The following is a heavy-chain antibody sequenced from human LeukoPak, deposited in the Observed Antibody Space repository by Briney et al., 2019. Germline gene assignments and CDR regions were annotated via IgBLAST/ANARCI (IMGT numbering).Heavy chain of an antibody. CDR1: GFTFSSYV. CDR2: ISGSGGST. V-gene: IGHV3-23*01. CDR3: AKDYSSSWSVFGY. Sequence: GGSLRLSCAASGFTFSSYVMSWVRQAPGKGLEWVSAISGSGGSTYYADSVKGRFTISRDNSKNTLYLQMNSLRAEDTAVYYCAKDYSSSWSVFGYWGQGTLVTVSS. D-gene: IGHD6-13*01. J-gene: IGHJ4*02.